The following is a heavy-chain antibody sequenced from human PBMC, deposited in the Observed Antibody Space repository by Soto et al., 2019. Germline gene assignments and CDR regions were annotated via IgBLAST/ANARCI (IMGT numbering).Heavy chain of an antibody. Sequence: EVQLVESGGGLVQPGRSLRLSCAASGFTFDDYAMHWVRQVPGKGLEWVSGISWNSASIGYADSVKGRFTISRDNAKNSLYQQMNSLRAGDTALYYCARDGGSGIVSFTALDFWGQGTLVTVSS. CDR3: ARDGGSGIVSFTALDF. CDR1: GFTFDDYA. CDR2: ISWNSASI. V-gene: IGHV3-9*01. J-gene: IGHJ4*02. D-gene: IGHD1-26*01.